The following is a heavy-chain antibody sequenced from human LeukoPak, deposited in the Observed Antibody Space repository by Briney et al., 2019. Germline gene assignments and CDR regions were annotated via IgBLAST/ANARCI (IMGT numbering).Heavy chain of an antibody. CDR3: ARGRNYCSSTSCYRGMGFDY. CDR2: INHSGST. D-gene: IGHD2-2*01. CDR1: GGSFSGYY. Sequence: SETLSLTCAVYGGSFSGYYWSWIRQPPGKGLEWIGEINHSGSTNYNPSLKSRVTIPVDTSKNQFSLRLSSVTAADTAVYYCARGRNYCSSTSCYRGMGFDYWGQGTLVTVSS. J-gene: IGHJ4*02. V-gene: IGHV4-34*01.